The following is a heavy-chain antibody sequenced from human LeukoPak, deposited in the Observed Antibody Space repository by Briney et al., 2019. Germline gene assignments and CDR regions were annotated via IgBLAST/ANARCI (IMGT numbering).Heavy chain of an antibody. CDR3: AKNKLEPADY. D-gene: IGHD1-1*01. V-gene: IGHV3-23*01. Sequence: GGSLRLSCAASGFTFSNYAMSWVRQAPGKGLEWVSAISGSGGLTHYADSVKGRFTISRDNSKNTLYLQMNSLRAEDTAVYYCAKNKLEPADYWGQGTLVTVSS. CDR2: ISGSGGLT. CDR1: GFTFSNYA. J-gene: IGHJ4*02.